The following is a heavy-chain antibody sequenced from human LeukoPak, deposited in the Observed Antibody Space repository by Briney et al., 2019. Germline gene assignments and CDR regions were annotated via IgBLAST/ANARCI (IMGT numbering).Heavy chain of an antibody. J-gene: IGHJ3*02. D-gene: IGHD3-22*01. CDR1: GYSISSGYY. CDR2: IYYSGST. Sequence: PSETLSLTCTVSGYSISSGYYWGWIRQPPGKGLEWIGYIYYSGSTNYNPSLKSRVTISVDTSKNQFSLKLSSVTAADTAVYYCARDDSDTEGAFDIWGQGTMVTVSS. V-gene: IGHV4-61*01. CDR3: ARDDSDTEGAFDI.